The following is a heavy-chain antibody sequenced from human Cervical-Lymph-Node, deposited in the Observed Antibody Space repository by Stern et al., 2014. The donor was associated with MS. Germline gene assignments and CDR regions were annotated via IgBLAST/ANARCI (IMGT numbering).Heavy chain of an antibody. CDR2: IHDSGST. CDR1: GGSISSSGYY. CDR3: ATTRWDLFTWNWFDP. Sequence: VQLVESGPGLVKPSQTLSLTCTVSGGSISSSGYYWSWIRQPADKGLEWIGRIHDSGSTYYNPSLKSRVPISMDTAKTQFSLKLPSVTAADTAVYYCATTRWDLFTWNWFDPWGQGTLVTVSS. V-gene: IGHV4-61*02. J-gene: IGHJ5*02. D-gene: IGHD1-26*01.